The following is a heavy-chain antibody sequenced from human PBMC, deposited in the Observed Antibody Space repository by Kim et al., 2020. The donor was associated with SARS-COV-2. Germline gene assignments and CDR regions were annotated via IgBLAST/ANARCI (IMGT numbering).Heavy chain of an antibody. CDR3: ARALGYYRDYFDY. CDR2: ISYDGSNK. CDR1: GFTFSSYA. V-gene: IGHV3-30-3*01. J-gene: IGHJ4*02. Sequence: GGSLRLSCAASGFTFSSYAMHWVRQAPGKGLEWVAVISYDGSNKYYADSVKGRFTISRDNSKNTLYLQMNSLRAEDTAVYYCARALGYYRDYFDYWGQGTLVTVSS. D-gene: IGHD3-3*01.